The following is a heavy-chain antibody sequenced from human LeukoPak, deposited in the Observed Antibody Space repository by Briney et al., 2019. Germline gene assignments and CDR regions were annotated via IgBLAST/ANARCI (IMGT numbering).Heavy chain of an antibody. J-gene: IGHJ4*02. V-gene: IGHV4-39*01. CDR1: GGSISSSSYY. Sequence: PSETLSLTCTVSGGSISSSSYYWGWIRQPPGKGLEWIGSIYYSGSTYYNPSLKSRVTISVDTSKNQFSLKLSSVTAADTAVYYCAAGSVVLAAMGRRNQDYYFDYWGQGTLVTVSS. D-gene: IGHD2-2*01. CDR3: AAGSVVLAAMGRRNQDYYFDY. CDR2: IYYSGST.